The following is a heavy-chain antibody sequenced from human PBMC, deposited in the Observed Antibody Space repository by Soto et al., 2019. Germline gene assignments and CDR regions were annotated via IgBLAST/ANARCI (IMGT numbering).Heavy chain of an antibody. CDR3: ARYDYNGYYFDY. Sequence: QVQLVQSGAEVKKPGASVKVSCKASGYTFSTYYMHWVRQAPGQGYEWMGIINPSGGSTTYAQKSQGIVTITGDTSTTTVYMELSSLKSEDTAVYYCARYDYNGYYFDYWGQGTMVTVSS. CDR1: GYTFSTYY. V-gene: IGHV1-46*01. J-gene: IGHJ4*02. D-gene: IGHD4-4*01. CDR2: INPSGGST.